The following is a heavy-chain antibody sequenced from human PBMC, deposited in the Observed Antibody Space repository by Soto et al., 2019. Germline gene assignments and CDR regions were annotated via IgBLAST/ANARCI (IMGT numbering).Heavy chain of an antibody. CDR3: AKMITMVRGVIINCYYYGMDV. Sequence: GGSLRLSCAASGFTFSSYAMSWVRQAPGKGLEWVSAISGSGGSTYYADSVKGRFTISRDNSKNTLYLQMNSLRAEDTAVYYCAKMITMVRGVIINCYYYGMDVWGQGTTVTVSS. CDR1: GFTFSSYA. D-gene: IGHD3-10*01. V-gene: IGHV3-23*01. CDR2: ISGSGGST. J-gene: IGHJ6*02.